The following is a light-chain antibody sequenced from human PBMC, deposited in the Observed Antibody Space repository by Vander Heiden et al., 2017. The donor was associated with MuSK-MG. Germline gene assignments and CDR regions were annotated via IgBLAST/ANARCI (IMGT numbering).Light chain of an antibody. CDR1: HIVISSY. J-gene: IGKJ4*01. CDR3: QQYGGPVT. CDR2: RTS. Sequence: VQTQSPGTLSLSPGDRATLTCTASHIVISSYLARNQQKPGQAPSLLSYRTSNRAAGIPDRVSGSGSGTDFTLTISSLEPEDFAVYYWQQYGGPVTFRCGIKVGIK. V-gene: IGKV3-20*01.